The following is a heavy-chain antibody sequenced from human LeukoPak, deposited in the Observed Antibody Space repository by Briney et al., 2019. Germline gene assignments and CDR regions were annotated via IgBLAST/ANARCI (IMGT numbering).Heavy chain of an antibody. J-gene: IGHJ4*02. V-gene: IGHV3-30*18. CDR1: GFTFSSYS. CDR2: ISYDGSDK. CDR3: AKTLGSLAVAGGLDY. D-gene: IGHD6-19*01. Sequence: GGSLRLSCAASGFTFSSYSMNWVRQAPGKGLEWVAVISYDGSDKFYADSVKGRFTISRDSSKNTLYLQMSSLRAEDTALYYCAKTLGSLAVAGGLDYWGQGTLVTVSS.